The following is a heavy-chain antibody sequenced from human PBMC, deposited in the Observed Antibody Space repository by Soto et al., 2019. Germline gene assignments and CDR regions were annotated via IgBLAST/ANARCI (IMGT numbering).Heavy chain of an antibody. CDR1: GFTFSTYW. Sequence: EVQLVESGGGLVQPGGSLRLSCTASGFTFSTYWMYWVRQAPGKGLVWVSRTNSDGSDTSYADSMKGRFTISRDNAKNTLYLQMNCLRAEDTAVYYCARDRGWSLFDYWGQGTLVTVSS. D-gene: IGHD6-19*01. CDR3: ARDRGWSLFDY. J-gene: IGHJ4*02. CDR2: TNSDGSDT. V-gene: IGHV3-74*01.